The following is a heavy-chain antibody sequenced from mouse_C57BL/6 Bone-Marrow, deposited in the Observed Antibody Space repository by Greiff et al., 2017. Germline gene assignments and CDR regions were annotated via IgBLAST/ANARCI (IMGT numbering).Heavy chain of an antibody. J-gene: IGHJ1*03. CDR2: IHPNSGST. CDR3: GHAYDGYALDD. D-gene: IGHD1-2*01. CDR1: GYTFTSYW. Sequence: QVQLQQPGAELVKPGASVKLSCKASGYTFTSYWMHWVKQRPGQGLEWIGMIHPNSGSTNYNEKFKSKATLTVDKSSSTAYMQLSSLTSEDSAVYYCGHAYDGYALDDWGTGTTVTVSS. V-gene: IGHV1-64*01.